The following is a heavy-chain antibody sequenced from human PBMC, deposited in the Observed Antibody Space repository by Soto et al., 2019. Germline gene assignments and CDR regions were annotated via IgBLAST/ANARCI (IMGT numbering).Heavy chain of an antibody. CDR1: GGSISSGGYS. D-gene: IGHD3-22*01. Sequence: SETLSLTCAVSGGSISSGGYSWSWIRQPPGKGLEWIGYIYHSGSTNYNPSLKSRVTISVDTSKNQFSLKLSSVTAADTAVYYCAREKYYYDSSGYYYVRPFDYWGQGTLVTVSS. V-gene: IGHV4-30-2*01. J-gene: IGHJ4*02. CDR3: AREKYYYDSSGYYYVRPFDY. CDR2: IYHSGST.